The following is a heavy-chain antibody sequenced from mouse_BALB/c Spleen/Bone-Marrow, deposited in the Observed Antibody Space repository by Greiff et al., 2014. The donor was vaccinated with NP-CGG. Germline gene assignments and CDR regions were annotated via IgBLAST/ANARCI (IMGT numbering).Heavy chain of an antibody. CDR3: GRSGYYGSSYFDV. V-gene: IGHV1-37*01. D-gene: IGHD1-1*01. CDR1: GYSFTGYF. CDR2: INPYNGDT. Sequence: DVQLVESGPELVKPGASVKISCKASGYSFTGYFMNWVKQSHGKSLEWIGRINPYNGDTFYNQKSKGKATSTVDKSSSTAHMELLSLTSEDSAVYYCGRSGYYGSSYFDVWGAGTTVTVSS. J-gene: IGHJ1*01.